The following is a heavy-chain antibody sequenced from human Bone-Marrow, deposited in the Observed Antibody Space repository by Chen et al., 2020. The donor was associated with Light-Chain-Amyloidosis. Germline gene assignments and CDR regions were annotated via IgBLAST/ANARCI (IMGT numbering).Heavy chain of an antibody. CDR2: IYSGGST. CDR1: GFTVSSNY. CDR3: ARLGYCSGGSCDSYAFDI. J-gene: IGHJ3*02. Sequence: EVQLVESXXGLIQPGGSLRLSCAASGFTVSSNYMSLVRQAPGKGLEWVSVIYSGGSTYSADSVKGRFTISRDNSKNTLYLQMNSLRXEDTAVYYCARLGYCSGGSCDSYAFDIWGQGTMVTVSS. D-gene: IGHD2-15*01. V-gene: IGHV3-53*01.